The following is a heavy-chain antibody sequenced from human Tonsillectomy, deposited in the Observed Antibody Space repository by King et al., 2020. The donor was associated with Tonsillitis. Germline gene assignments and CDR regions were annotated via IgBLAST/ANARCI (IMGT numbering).Heavy chain of an antibody. CDR1: GYRFTSYW. CDR3: ARQVAGDWYFDL. V-gene: IGHV5-51*03. CDR2: IYPGYSES. J-gene: IGHJ2*01. Sequence: QLVQSGAEVKKPGESLKISCKGSGYRFTSYWIGWVRQMPGKGLEWMGIIYPGYSESRYRPTLQGQVTISAATSISTAYLQWSSLQASDTAMYYCARQVAGDWYFDLWGRGTLVTVSS. D-gene: IGHD6-19*01.